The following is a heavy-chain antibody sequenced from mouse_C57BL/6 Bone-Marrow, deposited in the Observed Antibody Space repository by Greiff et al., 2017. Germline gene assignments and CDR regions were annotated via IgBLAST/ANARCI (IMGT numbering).Heavy chain of an antibody. CDR2: IYPGGGYT. CDR1: GYTFTNYW. D-gene: IGHD1-1*01. CDR3: ARDGNHGAMDY. V-gene: IGHV1-63*01. J-gene: IGHJ4*01. Sequence: VMLVESGAELVRPGTSVKMSCKASGYTFTNYWIGWAKQRPGHGLEWIGDIYPGGGYTNYNEKFKGKATLTADKSSSTAYMQFSSLTSEDSAIYYCARDGNHGAMDYWGQGTSVTVSS.